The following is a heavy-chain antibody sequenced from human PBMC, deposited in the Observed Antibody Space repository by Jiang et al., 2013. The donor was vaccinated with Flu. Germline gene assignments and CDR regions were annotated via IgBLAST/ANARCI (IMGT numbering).Heavy chain of an antibody. CDR2: IYHSGST. J-gene: IGHJ6*02. CDR3: ARVIVVVVAATRDYYYYGMDV. V-gene: IGHV4-30-2*01. CDR1: GGSISSGGYS. Sequence: DSGLVKPSQTLSLTCAVSGGSISSGGYSWSWIRQPPGKGLEWIGYIYHSGSTYYNPSLKSRVTISVDRSKNQFSLKLSSVTAADTAVYYCARVIVVVVAATRDYYYYGMDVWGQGTTVTVSS. D-gene: IGHD2-15*01.